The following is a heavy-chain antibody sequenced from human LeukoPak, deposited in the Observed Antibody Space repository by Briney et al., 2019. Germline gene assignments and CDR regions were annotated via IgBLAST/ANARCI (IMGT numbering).Heavy chain of an antibody. Sequence: AETLSLTCTASGGSISSYYWSWIRQPPGRGLEYIGYIYYSGSTNYNPYLKSRVTISVDTSKNQFSLKLSSVTAADMAVYYCARLVRTYYYDSSGYYWDYWGQGTLVSVSS. CDR3: ARLVRTYYYDSSGYYWDY. V-gene: IGHV4-59*08. CDR2: IYYSGST. D-gene: IGHD3-22*01. J-gene: IGHJ4*02. CDR1: GGSISSYY.